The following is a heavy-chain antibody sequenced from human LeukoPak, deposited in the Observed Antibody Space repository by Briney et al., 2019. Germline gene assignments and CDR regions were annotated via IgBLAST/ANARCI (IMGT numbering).Heavy chain of an antibody. J-gene: IGHJ4*02. CDR1: GGSISSYY. V-gene: IGHV4-59*08. CDR2: IYYSGST. Sequence: SETLSLTCTVSGGSISSYYWSWIRQPPGKGLEWIGYIYYSGSTNYNPSLKSRVTISVDTSKNQFSLKLSSVTAADTAVYYCASYSGSYGDFDYWGQGTLVTVSS. CDR3: ASYSGSYGDFDY. D-gene: IGHD1-26*01.